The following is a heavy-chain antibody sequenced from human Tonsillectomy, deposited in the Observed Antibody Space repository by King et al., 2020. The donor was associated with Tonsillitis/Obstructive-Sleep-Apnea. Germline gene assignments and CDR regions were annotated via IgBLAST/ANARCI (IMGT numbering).Heavy chain of an antibody. J-gene: IGHJ3*02. V-gene: IGHV3-7*01. CDR2: IKQDGSEK. Sequence: VQLVESGGGLVQPGGSLRLSCAASGFTFSSYWMSWVRQAPGKGLEWMANIKQDGSEKYYVDSVKGRFTISRDNAKNSLYLQMNSLRAEDTALYYCARVGYCTGTSCYSSTFDIWGQGTMVTVSS. D-gene: IGHD2-2*03. CDR3: ARVGYCTGTSCYSSTFDI. CDR1: GFTFSSYW.